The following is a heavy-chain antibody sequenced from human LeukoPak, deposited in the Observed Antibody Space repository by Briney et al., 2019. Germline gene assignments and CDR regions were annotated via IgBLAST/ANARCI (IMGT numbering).Heavy chain of an antibody. D-gene: IGHD6-13*01. J-gene: IGHJ4*02. Sequence: GPSVKVSCKASGYTFTNYYMHWVRQAPGQGLEWMGIINPSGGSTSYAQKFQGRVTMTRDTSTTTVYMELSSLSSEDTAVYYCAKTGGSSWYDYWGQGTMVTVSS. CDR2: INPSGGST. CDR1: GYTFTNYY. V-gene: IGHV1-46*03. CDR3: AKTGGSSWYDY.